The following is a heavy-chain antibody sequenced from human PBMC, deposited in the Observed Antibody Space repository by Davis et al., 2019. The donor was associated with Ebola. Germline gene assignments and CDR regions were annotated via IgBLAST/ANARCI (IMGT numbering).Heavy chain of an antibody. J-gene: IGHJ6*02. Sequence: GGSLRLSCAASGFIFSNCAMYWVRQAPGKGLEWVAVIWYDGSNKYYADSVKGRFTISRDNSKNTLYLQMNSLRAEDTAVYYCARGQPYGDYGMDVWGQGTTVTVSS. CDR1: GFIFSNCA. CDR2: IWYDGSNK. CDR3: ARGQPYGDYGMDV. D-gene: IGHD4-17*01. V-gene: IGHV3-33*08.